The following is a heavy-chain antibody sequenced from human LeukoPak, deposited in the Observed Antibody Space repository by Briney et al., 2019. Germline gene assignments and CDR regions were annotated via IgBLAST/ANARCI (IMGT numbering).Heavy chain of an antibody. J-gene: IGHJ4*02. CDR3: ARYCTSTTCILRGFDY. V-gene: IGHV4-38-2*01. CDR1: RYSFTSRHY. CDR2: IYHTGSA. Sequence: SETLSLTCSVSRYSFTSRHYWGWIRQPPGKGLEWIANIYHTGSAHYHPTLKRRGTISVDTSKNQFSLNLSSVTAADTAVYYCARYCTSTTCILRGFDYWGQGTLVTVSS. D-gene: IGHD2-2*01.